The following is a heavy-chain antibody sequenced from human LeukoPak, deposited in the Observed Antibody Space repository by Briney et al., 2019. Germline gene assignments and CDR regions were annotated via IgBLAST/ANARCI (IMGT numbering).Heavy chain of an antibody. J-gene: IGHJ6*03. CDR2: INPNSGGT. V-gene: IGHV1-2*02. CDR3: ARLPIYYYYMDV. D-gene: IGHD2-2*02. Sequence: ASVKVSCNASEYTFNDYYMHWVRQAPGQGLEWMGWINPNSGGTNYAQKFQGRVTMTRDTSISTAYMELSRLRSDDTAVYYCARLPIYYYYMDVWGKGTTVTVSS. CDR1: EYTFNDYY.